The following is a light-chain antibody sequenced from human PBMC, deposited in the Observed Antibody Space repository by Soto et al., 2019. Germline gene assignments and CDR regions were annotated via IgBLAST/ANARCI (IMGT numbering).Light chain of an antibody. CDR1: QSISSY. J-gene: IGKJ4*01. Sequence: DIQMTQSPSSVSASVGDRVTITCRASQSISSYLNWYQQKTGKAPKLLIYAASSLQSGVPSRFSGRGSWTDFTLTISSLQPEDFATYYCQQSYSTLGTLTFGGGTKVDIK. V-gene: IGKV1-39*01. CDR3: QQSYSTLGTLT. CDR2: AAS.